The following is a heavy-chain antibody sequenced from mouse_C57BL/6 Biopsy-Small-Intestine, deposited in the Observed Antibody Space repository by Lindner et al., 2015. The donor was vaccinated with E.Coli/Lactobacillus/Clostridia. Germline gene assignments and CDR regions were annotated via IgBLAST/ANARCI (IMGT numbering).Heavy chain of an antibody. Sequence: VKVSCKASGDRFTTFHMHWVRQAPGQGLEWMGIITPSGGSPTYAQRFQGRVSLTRDTSTNTVYMDLSSLSSDDTAVYYCATHSTGWTRYYSYAMDVWGHGTTVTVSS. CDR2: ITPSGGSP. CDR3: ATHSTGWTRYYSYAMDV. V-gene: IGHV1S22*01. CDR1: GDRFTTFH. J-gene: IGHJ1*01. D-gene: IGHD1-1*01.